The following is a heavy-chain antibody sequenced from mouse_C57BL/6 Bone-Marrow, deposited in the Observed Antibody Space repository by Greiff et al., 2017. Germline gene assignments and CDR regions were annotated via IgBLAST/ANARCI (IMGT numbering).Heavy chain of an antibody. CDR2: INPSTGGT. CDR3: ARYPLDYGAMDY. J-gene: IGHJ4*01. D-gene: IGHD2-4*01. Sequence: EVKLQESGPELVKPGASVKISCKASGYSFTGYYMNWVKQSPEKSLEWIGEINPSTGGTPYNQKFKAKATLTVDKSSSTAYMQLKSLTSEDSAVYYGARYPLDYGAMDYWGQGTAVTVSS. CDR1: GYSFTGYY. V-gene: IGHV1-42*01.